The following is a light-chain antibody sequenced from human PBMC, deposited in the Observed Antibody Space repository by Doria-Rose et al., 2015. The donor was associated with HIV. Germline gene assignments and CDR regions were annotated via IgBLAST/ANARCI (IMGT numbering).Light chain of an antibody. CDR3: CSYTSSSTL. CDR2: EVS. J-gene: IGLJ1*01. CDR1: SSDVGSYKY. Sequence: VLIQPASVSGSPGQSITLSCTGSSSDVGSYKYVSWYQHHPDKAPKLILYEVSNRPSGISSRFSGSRSGNTASLTISGLQAEDEADYFCCSYTSSSTLFGTGTKVTVL. V-gene: IGLV2-14*01.